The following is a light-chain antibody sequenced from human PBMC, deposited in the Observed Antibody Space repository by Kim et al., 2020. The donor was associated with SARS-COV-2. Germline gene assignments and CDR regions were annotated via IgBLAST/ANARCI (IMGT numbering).Light chain of an antibody. J-gene: IGKJ1*01. CDR3: QQSHDWPPLT. V-gene: IGKV3-15*01. CDR1: QTISNK. Sequence: SPGERATLSCRASQTISNKLVWYQQKPGQAPRLLIYDATTRATGVPARFMGSGSETDFTLTISSLQSEDFAVYYCQQSHDWPPLTFGQGTKVDIK. CDR2: DAT.